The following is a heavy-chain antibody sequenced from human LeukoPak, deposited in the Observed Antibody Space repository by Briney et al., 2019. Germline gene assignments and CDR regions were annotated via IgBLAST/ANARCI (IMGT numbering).Heavy chain of an antibody. CDR2: IYTSGST. CDR3: ARGVYDFWSGHQYSN. D-gene: IGHD3-3*01. Sequence: PSETLCLTCTVSGGSISSYYWSWIRQPAGKGLEWIGRIYTSGSTNYNPSLKSRVTMSVDTSKNQFSLKLSSVTAADTAAYYCARGVYDFWSGHQYSNWGQGTLVTVSS. CDR1: GGSISSYY. V-gene: IGHV4-4*07. J-gene: IGHJ4*02.